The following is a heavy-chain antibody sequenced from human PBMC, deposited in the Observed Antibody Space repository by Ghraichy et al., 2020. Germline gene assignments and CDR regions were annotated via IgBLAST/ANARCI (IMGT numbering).Heavy chain of an antibody. CDR2: IVVGSGNT. D-gene: IGHD3-3*01. Sequence: SVKVSCKASGFTFTSSAVQWVRQARGQRLEWIGWIVVGSGNTNYAQKFQERVTITRDMSTSTAYMELSSLRSEDTAVYYCAAESTIFGAMGLWGQGTLVTVSS. CDR1: GFTFTSSA. V-gene: IGHV1-58*01. J-gene: IGHJ4*02. CDR3: AAESTIFGAMGL.